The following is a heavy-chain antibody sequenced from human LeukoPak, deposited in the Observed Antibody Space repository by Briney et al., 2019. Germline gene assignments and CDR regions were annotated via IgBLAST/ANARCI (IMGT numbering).Heavy chain of an antibody. V-gene: IGHV3-23*01. CDR3: AKAFGTNGYFQLPIDF. CDR2: ITGTTATGDPP. CDR1: GFTFSNNA. Sequence: GGSLRLSCAASGFTFSNNAMTWVRQAPGKGLECVSAITGTTATGDPPYYADSVKGRFTISSDNSRNTLYLQLNDLRAEDTAIYYCAKAFGTNGYFQLPIDFWGQGTLVTVSS. J-gene: IGHJ4*02. D-gene: IGHD2-8*01.